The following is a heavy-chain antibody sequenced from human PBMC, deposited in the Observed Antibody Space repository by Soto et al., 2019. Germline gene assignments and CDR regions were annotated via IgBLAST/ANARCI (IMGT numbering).Heavy chain of an antibody. CDR2: INAGNGNT. Sequence: QVQLVQSGAEVKKPGASVKVSCKASGYTFTSYAMHWVRQAPGQRLEWMGWINAGNGNTKYSQKFQGRVTITRDTSARTAYMELSSLRSEDTAVYYCARARYYYDSSGFDYWGQGTLVTVSS. J-gene: IGHJ4*02. CDR1: GYTFTSYA. V-gene: IGHV1-3*01. D-gene: IGHD3-22*01. CDR3: ARARYYYDSSGFDY.